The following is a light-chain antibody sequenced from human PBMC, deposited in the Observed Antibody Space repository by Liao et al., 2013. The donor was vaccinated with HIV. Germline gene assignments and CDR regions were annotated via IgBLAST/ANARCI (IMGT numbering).Light chain of an antibody. J-gene: IGLJ1*01. CDR2: QDS. V-gene: IGLV3-1*01. CDR3: QAWDSSTGV. Sequence: SYELTQPPSVSVSPGQTASITCSGDKLGHKYASWYQQRPGQSPVLVIYQDSKRPSGIPERFSGSNSGNTATLTISGTQAMDEADYYCQAWDSSTGVFGTGTKVTVL. CDR1: KLGHKY.